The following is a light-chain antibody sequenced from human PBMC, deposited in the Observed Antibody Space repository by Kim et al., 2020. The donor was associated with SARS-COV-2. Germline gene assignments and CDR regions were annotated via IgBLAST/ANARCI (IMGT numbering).Light chain of an antibody. CDR3: QSYDSSLSGSL. CDR1: RANLGASFD. CDR2: GDT. Sequence: MVTISCPGGRANLGASFDVHWYQHLPGTAPTVLIYGDTKRPSGVPDRFSGSKSVTSASLVITGLQAEDEATYYCQSYDSSLSGSLFGGGTQLTVL. V-gene: IGLV1-40*01. J-gene: IGLJ2*01.